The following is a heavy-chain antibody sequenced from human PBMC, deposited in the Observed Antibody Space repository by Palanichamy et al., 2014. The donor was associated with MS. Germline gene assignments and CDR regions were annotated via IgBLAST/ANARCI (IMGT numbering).Heavy chain of an antibody. CDR3: AREFNYYDGSGYYYYYGMDV. CDR2: TSYRSKWYN. V-gene: IGHV6-1*01. J-gene: IGHJ6*02. CDR1: GDSVSSNSAA. D-gene: IGHD3-22*01. Sequence: VQLQQSGPGLVKPSQTLSLTCAISGDSVSSNSAAWNWIRQSPSRGLEWLGRTSYRSKWYNDYAVSVKSRITINPDTSKNQFSLQLNSVTPEDTAVYYCAREFNYYDGSGYYYYYGMDVWGQGTTVTVSS.